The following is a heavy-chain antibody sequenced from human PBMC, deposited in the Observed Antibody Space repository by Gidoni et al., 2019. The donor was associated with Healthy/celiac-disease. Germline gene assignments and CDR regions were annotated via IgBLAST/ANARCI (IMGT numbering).Heavy chain of an antibody. CDR2: IRGSGGST. V-gene: IGHV3-23*01. D-gene: IGHD4-17*01. CDR3: AKVGGDYLPFDY. Sequence: EVQLLESGGGLVQPGGSLRLSCAASGFTFSSYAMSWFRQAPGKGLEWVSAIRGSGGSTYYADSVKGRFTISRDNSKNTLYLQMNSLRAEDTAVYYCAKVGGDYLPFDYWGQGTLVTVSS. J-gene: IGHJ4*02. CDR1: GFTFSSYA.